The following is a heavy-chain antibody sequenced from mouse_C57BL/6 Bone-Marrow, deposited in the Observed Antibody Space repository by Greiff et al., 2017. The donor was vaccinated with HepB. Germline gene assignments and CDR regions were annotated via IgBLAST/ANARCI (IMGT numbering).Heavy chain of an antibody. CDR3: ARQRTLTVS. Sequence: EVKLMESGGVLVKPGGSLKLSCAASGFTFSSYGMSWVRQTPDKRLEWVATISSGGSYTYYPDSVKGRFTISRDNAKNTLYLQMSSLKSEDTAMYYCARQRTLTVSGGQGTLVTVSA. CDR1: GFTFSSYG. J-gene: IGHJ3*01. V-gene: IGHV5-6*01. CDR2: ISSGGSYT.